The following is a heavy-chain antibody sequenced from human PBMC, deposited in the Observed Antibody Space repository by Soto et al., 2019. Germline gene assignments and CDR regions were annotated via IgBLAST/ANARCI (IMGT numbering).Heavy chain of an antibody. Sequence: QVQLVQSGAEVKKPGASVKVSCKASGYTFTNYGISWVRQAPGQGLEWMGWINTYNGNTNHAQKLQGRVTMTTDTSTSTAYMELRSLRSDDTAVYDCARGVGSGTYYNQDDCFDPWGQGTLVTVSS. CDR1: GYTFTNYG. J-gene: IGHJ5*02. CDR2: INTYNGNT. D-gene: IGHD3-10*01. V-gene: IGHV1-18*01. CDR3: ARGVGSGTYYNQDDCFDP.